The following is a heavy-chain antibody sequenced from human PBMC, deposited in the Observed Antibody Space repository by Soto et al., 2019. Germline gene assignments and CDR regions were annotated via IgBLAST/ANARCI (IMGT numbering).Heavy chain of an antibody. CDR3: ARVPDR. J-gene: IGHJ5*02. CDR1: CGSISSGGYS. V-gene: IGHV4-30-2*01. CDR2: IYHSGST. D-gene: IGHD2-2*01. Sequence: SETLSLTCAVSCGSISSGGYSWSWIRQPPGKGLEWIGYIYHSGSTYYNPSLESRVTISVDRSKNQFSLKLSSVTAADTAVYYCARVPDRWGQGTLVTVSS.